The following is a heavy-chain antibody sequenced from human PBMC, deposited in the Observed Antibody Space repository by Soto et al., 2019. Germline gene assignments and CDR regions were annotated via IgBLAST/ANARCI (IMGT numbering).Heavy chain of an antibody. J-gene: IGHJ6*01. V-gene: IGHV3-21*01. CDR2: ISSSSSYI. D-gene: IGHD2-2*01. CDR3: ARADIVVVPAAMFMEEYYYYGMDV. Sequence: GGSLRLSCAASGFTFSSYSMNWVRQAPGKGLEWVSSISSSSSYIYYADSVKGRFTISRDNAKNSLYLQMNSLRAEDTAVYYCARADIVVVPAAMFMEEYYYYGMDVWGQGTTVTVSS. CDR1: GFTFSSYS.